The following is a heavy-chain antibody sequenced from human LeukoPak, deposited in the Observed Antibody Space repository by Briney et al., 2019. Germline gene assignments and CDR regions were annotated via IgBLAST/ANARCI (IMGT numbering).Heavy chain of an antibody. D-gene: IGHD2-15*01. CDR1: GLTFSSYW. V-gene: IGHV3-7*01. CDR2: IDQDGNRE. CDR3: ASTFPYCSDGSCAL. J-gene: IGHJ4*02. Sequence: QPGGSLRLSCAASGLTFSSYWMSWVRQAPGKGLEWVANIDQDGNRESCVDSVKGRFSISRDNAKNSLFLQMHSLRAEDTAVYYCASTFPYCSDGSCALGGQGTLVTVSS.